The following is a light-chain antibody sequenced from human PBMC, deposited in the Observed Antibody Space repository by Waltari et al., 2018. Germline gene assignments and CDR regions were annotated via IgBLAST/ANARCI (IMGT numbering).Light chain of an antibody. CDR2: VKN. CDR3: HSRDASGVAGS. V-gene: IGLV3-19*01. J-gene: IGLJ2*01. Sequence: SSELTQDPAVSVAMGQTVRITCKGDSLRSYYASWYQQRPGQAHILVIYVKNNRPSGVPDRFSGSSSHNTGSLTITGAQAEDEASYCCHSRDASGVAGSFGGGTKLTVL. CDR1: SLRSYY.